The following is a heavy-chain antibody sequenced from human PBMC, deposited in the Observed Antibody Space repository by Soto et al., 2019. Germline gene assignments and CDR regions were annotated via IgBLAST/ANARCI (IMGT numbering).Heavy chain of an antibody. CDR3: ARLPLA. CDR1: GFTFSSYP. CDR2: ISYNTNNK. J-gene: IGHJ5*02. V-gene: IGHV3-30-3*01. Sequence: QVQLLESGGDLVQPGRSLRLSCAASGFTFSSYPMHWVRQAPGKGLEWVAFISYNTNNKQYADSVRGRFTISRDNGKKTVYLQMSSLSPEDTAVYYCARLPLAWGQGTLVTVSS.